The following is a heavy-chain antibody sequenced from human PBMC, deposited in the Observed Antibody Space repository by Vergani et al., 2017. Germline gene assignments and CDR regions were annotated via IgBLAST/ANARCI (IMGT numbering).Heavy chain of an antibody. CDR1: GFIFSSYG. CDR3: AREIGPPGWCDP. V-gene: IGHV3-48*02. CDR2: ISIGSGTI. Sequence: EVQLVESGGGLVQPGGSLRLSCAASGFIFSSYGMNWVRQAPGKGLEWISYISIGSGTIYYADSVKGRFTISRDNAKNSLYLQMNSLRDEDTALYYCAREIGPPGWCDPWGQGTLVTVSS. J-gene: IGHJ5*02.